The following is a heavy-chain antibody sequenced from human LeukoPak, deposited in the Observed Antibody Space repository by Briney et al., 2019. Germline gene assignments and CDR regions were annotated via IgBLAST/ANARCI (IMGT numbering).Heavy chain of an antibody. D-gene: IGHD3-3*01. CDR3: AKPTSFGVVIHDAFDI. V-gene: IGHV3-30*02. CDR1: GFTFSSYG. CDR2: IRYDGSNK. Sequence: GGSLRLSCAASGFTFSSYGMHWVRQAPGKGLEWVAFIRYDGSNKYYADSVKGRFTISRDNSKNTLYLQMNSLRAEDTAVYYCAKPTSFGVVIHDAFDIWGQGTMVTVSS. J-gene: IGHJ3*02.